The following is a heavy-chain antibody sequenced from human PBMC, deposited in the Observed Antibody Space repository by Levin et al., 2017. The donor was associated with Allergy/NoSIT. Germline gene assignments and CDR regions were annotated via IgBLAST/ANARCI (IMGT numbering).Heavy chain of an antibody. CDR3: VKLRGLVARYFLDY. CDR2: ISGNGADT. Sequence: PGGSLRLSCSTSGFTFSTYAMHWVRQAAGKGLEHISSISGNGADTYYADSVKGRFTISRDNSENTLFLQMNSLRPEDTALYYCVKLRGLVARYFLDYWGQGTLVTVSS. CDR1: GFTFSTYA. D-gene: IGHD2-15*01. J-gene: IGHJ4*02. V-gene: IGHV3-64D*08.